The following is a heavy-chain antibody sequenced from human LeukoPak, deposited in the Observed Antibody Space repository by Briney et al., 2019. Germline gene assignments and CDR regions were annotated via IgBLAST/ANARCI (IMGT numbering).Heavy chain of an antibody. CDR1: GYTFTDSY. CDR3: ASLWGGVAFDI. J-gene: IGHJ3*02. Sequence: ASVKVSCKTSGYTFTDSYIHWVRQAPGQGLEWMGGIIPIFGTANYAQKLQGRVTITADESTSTAYMELSSLRSEDTAVYYCASLWGGVAFDIWGQGTMVTVSS. V-gene: IGHV1-69*13. D-gene: IGHD3-10*01. CDR2: IIPIFGTA.